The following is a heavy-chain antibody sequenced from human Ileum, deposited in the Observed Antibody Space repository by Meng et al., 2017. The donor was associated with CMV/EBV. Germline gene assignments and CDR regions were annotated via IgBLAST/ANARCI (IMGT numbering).Heavy chain of an antibody. CDR3: ARDARYSNLHYFDY. Sequence: GSGFTFCSYAIHWVRQAPGKGLEWVAFISYDGGKKNYTDSVKGRFSISRDNSKNTLNLQMNSVRAEDTALYYCARDARYSNLHYFDYWGRGTLVTVSS. V-gene: IGHV3-30*04. D-gene: IGHD4-11*01. J-gene: IGHJ4*02. CDR1: GFTFCSYA. CDR2: ISYDGGKK.